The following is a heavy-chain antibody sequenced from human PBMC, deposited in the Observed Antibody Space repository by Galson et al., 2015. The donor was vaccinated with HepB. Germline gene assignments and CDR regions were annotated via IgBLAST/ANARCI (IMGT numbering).Heavy chain of an antibody. J-gene: IGHJ4*02. CDR1: GFTFSSYG. D-gene: IGHD4-11*01. CDR3: AKIVTVTQRREVFDY. V-gene: IGHV3-30*18. Sequence: SLRLSCAASGFTFSSYGMHWVRQAPGKGLEWVAVISYDGSNKYYADSVKGRFTISRDNSKNTLYLQMNSLRAEDTAVYYCAKIVTVTQRREVFDYWGQGTLVTVSS. CDR2: ISYDGSNK.